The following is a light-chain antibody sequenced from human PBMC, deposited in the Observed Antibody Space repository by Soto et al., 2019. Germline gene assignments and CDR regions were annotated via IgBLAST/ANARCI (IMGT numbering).Light chain of an antibody. CDR3: NSCTRSSTVL. Sequence: QSALTQPASVSGSPGQSITISCTGTSSNIGYYTYVSWYQQHPGKAPKLIIYDVSNRPSGISDRFSGSKSGNTASLTISGLQPEDEAYYYCNSCTRSSTVLFGGGTKLTVL. CDR1: SSNIGYYTY. CDR2: DVS. J-gene: IGLJ2*01. V-gene: IGLV2-14*01.